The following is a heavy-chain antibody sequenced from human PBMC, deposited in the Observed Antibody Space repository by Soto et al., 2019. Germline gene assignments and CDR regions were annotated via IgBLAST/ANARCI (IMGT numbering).Heavy chain of an antibody. Sequence: PSETLSLTCTVSDDSIISDDRYWSWIRQPPGKGLEWIGYISYSGTTYYNPSLKSRLTISIDTSKNQFSLKLNSVTAADTAVYYCARGRGYYYGTSGYYFDFWGQETLVTVSS. CDR1: DDSIISDDRY. J-gene: IGHJ4*02. CDR2: ISYSGTT. V-gene: IGHV4-30-4*01. CDR3: ARGRGYYYGTSGYYFDF. D-gene: IGHD3-22*01.